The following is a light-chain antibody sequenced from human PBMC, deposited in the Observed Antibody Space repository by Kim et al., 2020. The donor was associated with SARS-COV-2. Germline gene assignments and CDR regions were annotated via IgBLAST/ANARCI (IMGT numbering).Light chain of an antibody. V-gene: IGLV4-69*01. Sequence: QLVLTQSPSASASLGASVKLTCTLSSGHSSYAIAWHQQQPEKGPRYLMKLNSDGSHSKGDGIPDRFSGSSSGAERYLTISSLQSEDEADYYCQTWGTGLWVFGGGTRLTFL. CDR2: LNSDGSH. CDR1: SGHSSYA. J-gene: IGLJ3*02. CDR3: QTWGTGLWV.